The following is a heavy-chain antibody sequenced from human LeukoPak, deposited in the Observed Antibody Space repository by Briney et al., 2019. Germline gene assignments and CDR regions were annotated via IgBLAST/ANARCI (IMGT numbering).Heavy chain of an antibody. CDR3: ARGPYYYDSSGD. CDR2: IYYNGST. D-gene: IGHD3-22*01. J-gene: IGHJ4*02. CDR1: GGSISSYY. V-gene: IGHV4-59*01. Sequence: SETLSLTCTVSGGSISSYYWSWIRQPPGKGLEWIGYIYYNGSTNYNPSLKSRVTISVDTSKNQFSLKLSSVTAADTAVYYCARGPYYYDSSGDWGQGTLVTVSS.